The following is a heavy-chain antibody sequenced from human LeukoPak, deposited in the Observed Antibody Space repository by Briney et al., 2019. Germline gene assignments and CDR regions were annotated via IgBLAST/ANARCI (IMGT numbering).Heavy chain of an antibody. CDR2: ISACNGNT. D-gene: IGHD2-21*02. CDR1: GYTFTSYG. V-gene: IGHV1-18*01. Sequence: ASVKVSCKASGYTFTSYGISWVRQAPGQGLEWMGWISACNGNTNYAQKLQGRVTMTTDTSTSTAYMELRSLRSDDTAVYYCARTEGHIVVVTAWDYWGQGTLVTVSS. J-gene: IGHJ4*02. CDR3: ARTEGHIVVVTAWDY.